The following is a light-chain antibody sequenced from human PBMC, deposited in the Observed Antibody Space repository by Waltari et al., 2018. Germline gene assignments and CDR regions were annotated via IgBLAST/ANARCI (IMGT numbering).Light chain of an antibody. CDR2: AAS. CDR1: QGIPND. V-gene: IGKV1-17*01. J-gene: IGKJ5*01. CDR3: LQHNSYPIT. Sequence: DIQMTQSPSSLSASVGDRVTLTCRASQGIPNDVGWYQQKPGTAPKRLIYAASSLQSGVPSRFSGSGSGTEFTLTISSLQPEDAATYYCLQHNSYPITFGEGIRLEIK.